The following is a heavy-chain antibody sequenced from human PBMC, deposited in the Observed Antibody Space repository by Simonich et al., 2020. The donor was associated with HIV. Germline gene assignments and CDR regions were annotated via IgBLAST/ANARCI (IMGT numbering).Heavy chain of an antibody. CDR1: GGSFSGYS. CDR2: INHSRST. V-gene: IGHV4-34*01. CDR3: AGCGGDCYHFDY. J-gene: IGHJ4*02. Sequence: QVQLQQWGAGLLKPSETLSLTCAVYGGSFSGYSWIWSRQPPGKGLEWIGEINHSRSTNYNPSLKSRVTISVDTSKNQFSLKLSSVTAADTAVYYCAGCGGDCYHFDYWGQGTLVTVSS. D-gene: IGHD2-21*02.